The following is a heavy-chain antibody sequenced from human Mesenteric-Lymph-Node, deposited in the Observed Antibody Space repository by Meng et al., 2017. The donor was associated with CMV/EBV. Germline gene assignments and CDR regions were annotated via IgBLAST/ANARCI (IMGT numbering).Heavy chain of an antibody. CDR1: GYTFTGYF. V-gene: IGHV1-2*06. CDR3: ARKGPSGYDGDFDY. J-gene: IGHJ4*02. CDR2: INPDSGVT. Sequence: KASGYTFTGYFLHWVRQAPGRGREWMGRINPDSGVTNNAQKFQGRVTMTRDTSISTAYMELSSLRSDDTAMYYCARKGPSGYDGDFDYWGQGTLVTVSS. D-gene: IGHD5-12*01.